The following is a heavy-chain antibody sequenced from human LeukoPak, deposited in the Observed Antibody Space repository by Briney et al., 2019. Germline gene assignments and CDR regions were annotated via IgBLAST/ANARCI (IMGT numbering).Heavy chain of an antibody. V-gene: IGHV4-59*12. Sequence: PSETLSLTCTVSGGSISTYYWSWIRQPPGEGLEWIAYISYSGSTNYNPSLTSRVTISLDTSKNQFSLKLSSVTAADTAVYYCARAKIVAVAGIDYWGQGTLVTVSS. CDR2: ISYSGST. D-gene: IGHD6-19*01. CDR3: ARAKIVAVAGIDY. CDR1: GGSISTYY. J-gene: IGHJ4*02.